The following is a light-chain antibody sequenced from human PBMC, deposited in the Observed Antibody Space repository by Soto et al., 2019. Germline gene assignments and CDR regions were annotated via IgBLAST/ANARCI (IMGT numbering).Light chain of an antibody. J-gene: IGKJ2*01. Sequence: DIVMTQSPDSLAVSLGERATINCKSRQSVLHSSNNKNYLAWYQQKPGQPPKLLIYWASTRESGVPDRFSGSGSGTDFTLTISSLQAEDVAVYYCQQYYTTPPYTFGQGTKLEIK. CDR3: QQYYTTPPYT. V-gene: IGKV4-1*01. CDR1: QSVLHSSNNKNY. CDR2: WAS.